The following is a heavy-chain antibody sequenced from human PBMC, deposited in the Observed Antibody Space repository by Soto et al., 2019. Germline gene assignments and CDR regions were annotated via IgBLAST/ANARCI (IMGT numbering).Heavy chain of an antibody. V-gene: IGHV3-23*01. D-gene: IGHD4-17*01. CDR2: IGANGGGT. Sequence: LRLSCAASGFTFSSFFMSWVRQAPGKGLDWVSGIGANGGGTYYADSVKGRFIISRDNSKNTLYLQMNSLRAEDTAVYYCARDPNGDYLGAFDFWGQKTMVTVSS. CDR1: GFTFSSFF. J-gene: IGHJ3*01. CDR3: ARDPNGDYLGAFDF.